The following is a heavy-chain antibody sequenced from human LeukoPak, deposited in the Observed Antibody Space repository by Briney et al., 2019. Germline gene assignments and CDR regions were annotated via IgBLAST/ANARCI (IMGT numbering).Heavy chain of an antibody. V-gene: IGHV3-11*01. CDR1: GFTFSDYY. J-gene: IGHJ4*02. CDR2: IGSSGSTT. D-gene: IGHD5-18*01. Sequence: GGSLRLSCAASGFTFSDYYMSWIRQAPGKGLEWVSYIGSSGSTTYYADSVKGRFTISRDNAKNSLYLQMSSLRAEDTAVYYCAKDFHRYSYGLDWGQGTLVTVSS. CDR3: AKDFHRYSYGLD.